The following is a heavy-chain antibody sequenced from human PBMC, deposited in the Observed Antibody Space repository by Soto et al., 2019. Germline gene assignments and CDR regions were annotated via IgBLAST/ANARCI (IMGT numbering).Heavy chain of an antibody. D-gene: IGHD1-1*01. Sequence: EVQLVESGGGLVQPGGSLRLSCAASGFTFSGYWMHWVRQAPRKGLVWVSRIDGDGSRTNYADSVKGRFTISRDNAKNTLYLQMNSLRAEDTAVYYCARELASYNDYWGQGTLVTVSS. CDR2: IDGDGSRT. J-gene: IGHJ4*02. V-gene: IGHV3-74*01. CDR1: GFTFSGYW. CDR3: ARELASYNDY.